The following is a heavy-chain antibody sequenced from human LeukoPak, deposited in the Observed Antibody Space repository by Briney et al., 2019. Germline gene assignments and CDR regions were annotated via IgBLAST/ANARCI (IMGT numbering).Heavy chain of an antibody. V-gene: IGHV3-15*01. Sequence: GGSLRLSCAASGFTFSNAWMSWVRQAPGKGLEWVGRIKSKTDGGATDYAAPVKGRFTISRDDSQNMLYLQMSSLKTEDTVMYYCTTRVTGDFGSYFDCWGQGTLVTVSS. D-gene: IGHD7-27*01. J-gene: IGHJ4*02. CDR2: IKSKTDGGAT. CDR3: TTRVTGDFGSYFDC. CDR1: GFTFSNAW.